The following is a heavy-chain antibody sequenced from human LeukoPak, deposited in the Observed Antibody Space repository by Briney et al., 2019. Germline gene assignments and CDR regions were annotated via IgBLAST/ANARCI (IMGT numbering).Heavy chain of an antibody. CDR3: ARVSTEDVDYRDHDVFDI. CDR2: ISSGSKYI. J-gene: IGHJ3*02. Sequence: KPRGSLRLSCEASGFNFSNCDMSWVRQAPGKGLEWVSSISSGSKYIYYADSMKGRFTISRDNAKNSLYLQMNSLRAEDTAVYHCARVSTEDVDYRDHDVFDIWGQGTMVTVSS. CDR1: GFNFSNCD. D-gene: IGHD4-11*01. V-gene: IGHV3-21*01.